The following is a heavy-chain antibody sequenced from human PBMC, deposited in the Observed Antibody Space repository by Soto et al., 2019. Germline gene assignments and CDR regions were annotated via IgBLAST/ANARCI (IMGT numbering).Heavy chain of an antibody. CDR3: AKAPYRGSNSRGSFDM. Sequence: QVQLQESGPGLVRPSQTLSLTCTVSGDSISSGIYYWSWIRQSPGKGLQWIGYVSYSGTTYYNPSLEGRITMSLDTSKNQFSLNVTSVTAADTAVYFCAKAPYRGSNSRGSFDMWGQGTMVTVSS. D-gene: IGHD2-8*01. CDR1: GDSISSGIYY. CDR2: VSYSGTT. J-gene: IGHJ3*02. V-gene: IGHV4-30-4*01.